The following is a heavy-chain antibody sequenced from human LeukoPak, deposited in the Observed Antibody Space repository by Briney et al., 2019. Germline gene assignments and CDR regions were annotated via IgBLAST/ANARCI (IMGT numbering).Heavy chain of an antibody. CDR1: GYTFTGYY. J-gene: IGHJ4*02. V-gene: IGHV1-2*04. Sequence: GASVKVSCKASGYTFTGYYMHWVRQAPGQGLEWLGWINPNSGGTNYAQKFQGWVTMTRDTSISTAYMELSRLRSDDTAVYYCARSVAAAGTADYWGQGTLVTVSS. D-gene: IGHD6-13*01. CDR2: INPNSGGT. CDR3: ARSVAAAGTADY.